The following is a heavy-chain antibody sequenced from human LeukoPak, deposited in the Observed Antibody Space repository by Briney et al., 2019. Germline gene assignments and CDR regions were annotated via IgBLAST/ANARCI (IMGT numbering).Heavy chain of an antibody. J-gene: IGHJ4*02. CDR3: ARILDSAWGELGY. CDR2: ISLSSSSI. Sequence: GGSLRLSCAASGFTFSNYNMNWVRQAPGKGLEWVSYISLSSSSIYYADSVKGRFTISRDNSKNTLYLQMNSLRAEDTAVYYCARILDSAWGELGYWGQGTLVTVSS. V-gene: IGHV3-48*01. D-gene: IGHD6-19*01. CDR1: GFTFSNYN.